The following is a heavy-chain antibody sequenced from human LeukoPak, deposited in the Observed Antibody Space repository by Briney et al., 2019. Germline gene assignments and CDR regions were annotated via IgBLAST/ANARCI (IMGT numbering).Heavy chain of an antibody. Sequence: PSETLSLTCTVSGGSIRRYYWSWIRQPPGKGLEWIGYIYYSGSTDYNPSLKSRVTISVDTSKSHFSLKLSSVTAADTAVYYCARHGYSYGSGFDYWGQGTLVTVSS. J-gene: IGHJ4*02. CDR2: IYYSGST. D-gene: IGHD5-18*01. V-gene: IGHV4-59*08. CDR1: GGSIRRYY. CDR3: ARHGYSYGSGFDY.